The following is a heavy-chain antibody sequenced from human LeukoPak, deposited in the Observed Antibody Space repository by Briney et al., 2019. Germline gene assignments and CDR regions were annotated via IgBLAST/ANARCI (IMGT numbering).Heavy chain of an antibody. CDR3: ATREYSDY. CDR1: GYPFTGYY. CDR2: INPNSGGT. D-gene: IGHD1-26*01. V-gene: IGHV1-2*02. J-gene: IGHJ4*02. Sequence: ASVKVSCKASGYPFTGYYIHWVRQAPGQGLEWMGWINPNSGGTDYAQKSQGRVTMTRDTSVSTAYMELSRLKSDDTAVYYCATREYSDYWGQGTLVTVSS.